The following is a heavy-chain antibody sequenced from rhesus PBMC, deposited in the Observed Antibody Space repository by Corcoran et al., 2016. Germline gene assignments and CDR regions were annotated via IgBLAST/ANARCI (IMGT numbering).Heavy chain of an antibody. D-gene: IGHD4-4*01. J-gene: IGHJ4*01. V-gene: IGHV3-54*02. CDR1: GFTFSRYG. CDR2: ISNDGSKK. CDR3: AGGPEGVATVFDY. Sequence: EVQLVESGGGSVQPGGSRRLSCAASGFTFSRYGMHWVRQAPGKGMEWVAVISNDGSKKYDADSVKDRFTISGDNSKIMVYLQMNNLKCEDTAVYYCAGGPEGVATVFDYWGQGVLVTVSS.